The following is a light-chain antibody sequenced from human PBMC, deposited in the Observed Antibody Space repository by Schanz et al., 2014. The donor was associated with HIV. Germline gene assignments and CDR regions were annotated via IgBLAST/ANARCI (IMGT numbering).Light chain of an antibody. CDR1: QSVGSNY. J-gene: IGKJ2*01. CDR3: QQRSNWPGT. CDR2: SAS. Sequence: EIVLTQSPGTLSLSPGERATLSCRASQSVGSNYLAWYQQKPGQSPRLLIYSASSRATGIPDRFSGSGSGTDFTLTISRLEPEDFAVYYCQQRSNWPGTFGQGTKLEIK. V-gene: IGKV3D-20*02.